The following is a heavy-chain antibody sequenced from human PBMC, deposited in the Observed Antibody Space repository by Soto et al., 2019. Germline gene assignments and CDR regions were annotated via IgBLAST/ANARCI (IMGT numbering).Heavy chain of an antibody. CDR2: IIPIFGTA. V-gene: IGHV1-69*13. Sequence: GASVKVSCKASGGTFSSYAISWVRQAPGQGLEWMGGIIPIFGTANYAQKFQGRVTITADESTSTAYMELSSLRSEDTAVYYCATEREYSYGIRGSWFDPWGQGTLVTVS. J-gene: IGHJ5*02. CDR1: GGTFSSYA. CDR3: ATEREYSYGIRGSWFDP. D-gene: IGHD5-18*01.